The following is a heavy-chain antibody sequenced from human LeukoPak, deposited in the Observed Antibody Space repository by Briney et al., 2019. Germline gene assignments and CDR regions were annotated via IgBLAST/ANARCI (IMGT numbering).Heavy chain of an antibody. CDR2: ISAYNGNT. CDR3: GRENFASETYYCDY. Sequence: GASVKVSCKASGYIFTRYGVTWVRQAPGQGLEWMGWISAYNGNTKYEEKVQDRVTMTTDTSTNTVYVELRSLRSDDSAVYYCGRENFASETYYCDYWGQGTQVTVSS. V-gene: IGHV1-18*01. CDR1: GYIFTRYG. D-gene: IGHD3-10*01. J-gene: IGHJ4*02.